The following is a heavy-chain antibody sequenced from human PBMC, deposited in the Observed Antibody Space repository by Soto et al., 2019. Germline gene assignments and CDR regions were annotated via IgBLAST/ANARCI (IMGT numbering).Heavy chain of an antibody. J-gene: IGHJ5*02. D-gene: IGHD3-10*01. CDR2: TFYSGTA. CDR1: GDSISSGNHY. CDR3: ARTDYGTAYFDP. Sequence: LSLTCTVSGDSISSGNHYWSWIRQPPGKGLEWIGYTFYSGTAYYNPSLKSRLTISVDTSKNQFSLKLSSVTAADTAVYYCARTDYGTAYFDPWGQGSLVTVSS. V-gene: IGHV4-30-4*01.